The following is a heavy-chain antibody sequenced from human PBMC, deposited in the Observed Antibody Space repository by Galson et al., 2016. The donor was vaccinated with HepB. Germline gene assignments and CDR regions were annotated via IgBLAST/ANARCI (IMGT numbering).Heavy chain of an antibody. D-gene: IGHD1-26*01. CDR3: ARGVAPWALGSLGFHMDV. V-gene: IGHV6-1*01. CDR2: TYYRSKWYN. CDR1: GDSVSSEDAA. J-gene: IGHJ6*02. Sequence: CAISGDSVSSEDAAWNWIRQSPSRGLEWLGRTYYRSKWYNEYAVSVPSRITINPDTSKNQFSLQLNSVTLEDTAVYYCARGVAPWALGSLGFHMDVWGQGTTVTVSS.